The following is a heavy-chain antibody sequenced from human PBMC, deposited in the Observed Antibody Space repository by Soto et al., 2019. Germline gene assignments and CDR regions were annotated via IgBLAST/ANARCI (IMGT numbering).Heavy chain of an antibody. J-gene: IGHJ3*02. D-gene: IGHD3-10*01. Sequence: GGSLRLSCGVSGFTVTSNGVSWVRQAPGKGLEWVSAISPNGQGIWYADSVKGRFTISRDISRNTVFLQMDSLRAEDTAMYYCARAGSGHDAFDIWGQGTMVTVSS. CDR3: ARAGSGHDAFDI. CDR2: ISPNGQGI. CDR1: GFTVTSNG. V-gene: IGHV3-23*01.